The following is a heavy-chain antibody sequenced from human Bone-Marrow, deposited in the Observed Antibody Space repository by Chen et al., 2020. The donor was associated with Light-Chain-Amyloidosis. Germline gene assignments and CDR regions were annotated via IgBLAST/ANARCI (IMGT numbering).Heavy chain of an antibody. V-gene: IGHV3-30*02. CDR2: VRFDGSDK. CDR3: AQLYSYGRPFKH. Sequence: VRLLESGGGVVLPGGSPRLSCTASGFVITTYGIQWVRQAPGKGLEWVTFVRFDGSDKYYADSVKGRVTISRDDSKNTLYLQMNSLRPEDTAVYYCAQLYSYGRPFKHWGQGTLVSVSS. D-gene: IGHD5-18*01. J-gene: IGHJ4*02. CDR1: GFVITTYG.